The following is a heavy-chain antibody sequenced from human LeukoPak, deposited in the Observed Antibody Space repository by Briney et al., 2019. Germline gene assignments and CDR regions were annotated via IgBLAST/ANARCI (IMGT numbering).Heavy chain of an antibody. CDR1: GYSISSGYY. J-gene: IGHJ4*02. V-gene: IGHV4-38-2*02. D-gene: IGHD2-2*01. CDR3: ARSPVRCSSTTCFGFYFDY. CDR2: IYHSGST. Sequence: SETLSLTCTVSGYSISSGYYWGWIRQPPGMGLEWIGSIYHSGSTYYNPSLKSRVTISVDTSKNRFSLKLSSVTAADTAVYYCARSPVRCSSTTCFGFYFDYWGQGTLVTVSS.